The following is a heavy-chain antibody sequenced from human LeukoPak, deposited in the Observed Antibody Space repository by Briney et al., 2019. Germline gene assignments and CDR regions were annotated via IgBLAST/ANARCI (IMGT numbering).Heavy chain of an antibody. CDR1: GGSISSSSYY. V-gene: IGHV4-39*07. D-gene: IGHD3-22*01. J-gene: IGHJ5*02. CDR3: ARYRITMIVGWFDP. CDR2: IYYSGST. Sequence: KPSETLSLTCTVSGGSISSSSYYWGWIRQPPGKGLEWIGSIYYSGSTYYNPSLKSRVTISVDRSKNQFSLKLSSVTAADTAVYYCARYRITMIVGWFDPWGQGTLVTVSS.